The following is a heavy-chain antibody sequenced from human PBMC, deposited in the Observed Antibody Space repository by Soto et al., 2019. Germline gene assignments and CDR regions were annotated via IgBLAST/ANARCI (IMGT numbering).Heavy chain of an antibody. CDR2: ITGSGGST. CDR1: GFTFSSYA. V-gene: IGHV3-23*01. J-gene: IGHJ3*02. CDR3: AKGKNLRNDAFDI. Sequence: GGSLRLSCAASGFTFSSYAMHWVRQAPGKGLEWVSAITGSGGSTYYADSVKGRFTISRDNSKNTLYLQMNSLRAEDTAVYYCAKGKNLRNDAFDIWGQGTMVTVSS. D-gene: IGHD4-17*01.